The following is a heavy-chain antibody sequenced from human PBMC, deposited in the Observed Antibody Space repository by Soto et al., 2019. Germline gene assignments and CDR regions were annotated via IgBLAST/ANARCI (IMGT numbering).Heavy chain of an antibody. CDR1: GYTCTSYG. J-gene: IGHJ4*02. Sequence: QVQLVQSGAEVKKPGASVKVSCEASGYTCTSYGIGRVRQASGQGLEWMGWISAYNSNRNGAQKPQGRVTMTTDTSTSTAYMELRSLRSDDTAVYYCARDLAVGLVDYWGQGTLVTVSS. CDR3: ARDLAVGLVDY. CDR2: ISAYNSNR. D-gene: IGHD6-19*01. V-gene: IGHV1-18*01.